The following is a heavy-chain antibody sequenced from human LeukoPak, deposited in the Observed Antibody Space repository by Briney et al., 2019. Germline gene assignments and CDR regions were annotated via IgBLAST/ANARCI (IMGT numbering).Heavy chain of an antibody. CDR1: GGSISSSSYY. Sequence: SETLSLTCTVSGGSISSSSYYWGWIRQPPGKGLEWFGSIYYSGSTYYNPSLKSRVTISVDTSKNQFSLKLSSVTAADTAVYYCARRKGDIVATGGIDYWGQGTLVTVSS. J-gene: IGHJ4*02. CDR2: IYYSGST. V-gene: IGHV4-39*01. CDR3: ARRKGDIVATGGIDY. D-gene: IGHD5-12*01.